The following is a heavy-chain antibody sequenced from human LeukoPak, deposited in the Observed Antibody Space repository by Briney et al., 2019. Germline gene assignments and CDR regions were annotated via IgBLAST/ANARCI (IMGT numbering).Heavy chain of an antibody. J-gene: IGHJ4*02. CDR1: GGSFSGYY. CDR2: INHSGST. Sequence: PSETLSLTCAVYGGSFSGYYWSWIRQPPGKGLEWIGEINHSGSTNYNPSLKSRVTISVDTSKNQFSLKLSSVTAADTAVYYCARGKSNYYDSISVRTYYFDYWGQGTLVTVSS. CDR3: ARGKSNYYDSISVRTYYFDY. D-gene: IGHD3-22*01. V-gene: IGHV4-34*01.